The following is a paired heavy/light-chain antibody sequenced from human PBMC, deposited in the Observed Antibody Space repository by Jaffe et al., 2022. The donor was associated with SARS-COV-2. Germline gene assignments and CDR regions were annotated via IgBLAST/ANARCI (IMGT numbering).Heavy chain of an antibody. CDR2: ISSSSSSI. Sequence: EVQLVESGGGLVQPGGSLRLSCAASGFTFSSNSMNWVRQAPGKGLEWISYISSSSSSIYYADSVKGRFTISRDNAKKSVYLQMSSLRDEDTALYYCARFDSRNWNHHGLDVWGQGTTVTVSS. CDR1: GFTFSSNS. D-gene: IGHD1-1*01. J-gene: IGHJ6*02. V-gene: IGHV3-48*02. CDR3: ARFDSRNWNHHGLDV.
Light chain of an antibody. V-gene: IGKV3-20*01. CDR2: GAS. CDR1: QSITSSQ. Sequence: EIVLTQSPGTLSLSPGERATLSCRASQSITSSQLAWYQQKPGQPPRRLIYGASSRATGIPDRFSGSGSGIDFTLTISRLEPEDFAVYYCQQYGSPPYSFGQGTKLEI. CDR3: QQYGSPPYS. J-gene: IGKJ2*03.